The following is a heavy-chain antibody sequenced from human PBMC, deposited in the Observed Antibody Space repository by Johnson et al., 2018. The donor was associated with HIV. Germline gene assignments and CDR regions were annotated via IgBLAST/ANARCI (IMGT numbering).Heavy chain of an antibody. J-gene: IGHJ3*02. Sequence: VQLVESGGGLVKPGGSLRLSCAASGFTFSDYYMSWVRQAPGKGLEWVANIKQDGSEKYYVDSVKGRFTISRDNSKNTLYLQMNSLRAEDTALYYCARVSDDYGGNPAAWGAFDIWGQGTLVTVSS. V-gene: IGHV3-7*03. CDR1: GFTFSDYY. CDR3: ARVSDDYGGNPAAWGAFDI. D-gene: IGHD4-23*01. CDR2: IKQDGSEK.